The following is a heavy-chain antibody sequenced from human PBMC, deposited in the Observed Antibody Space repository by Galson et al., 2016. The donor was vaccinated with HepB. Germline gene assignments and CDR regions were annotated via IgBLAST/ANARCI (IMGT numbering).Heavy chain of an antibody. Sequence: SETLSLTCTVSGGSVSSTTYYWGWIRQPPGKGLEWIGNTFYNGRTYYNPSLKSRLTIPVDPSKNQFSLRLRPVTAADTAVYYCARQRRFGTWDDIDYWGQGTLVTVSS. CDR1: GGSVSSTTYY. CDR3: ARQRRFGTWDDIDY. D-gene: IGHD3-10*01. J-gene: IGHJ4*02. CDR2: TFYNGRT. V-gene: IGHV4-39*01.